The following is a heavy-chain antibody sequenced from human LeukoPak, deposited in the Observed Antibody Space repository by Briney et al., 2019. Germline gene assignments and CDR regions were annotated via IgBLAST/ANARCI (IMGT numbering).Heavy chain of an antibody. CDR2: ISYDGSNK. D-gene: IGHD3-10*01. J-gene: IGHJ4*02. CDR1: GFTFSSYA. CDR3: ARDFRLGGFGELLW. Sequence: GRSLRLSCAASGFTFSSYAMHWVRQAPGKGLEWVAVISYDGSNKYYADSVKGRFTISRDNSKNTLYPQMNSLRAEDTAVYYCARDFRLGGFGELLWWGQGTLVTVSS. V-gene: IGHV3-30*04.